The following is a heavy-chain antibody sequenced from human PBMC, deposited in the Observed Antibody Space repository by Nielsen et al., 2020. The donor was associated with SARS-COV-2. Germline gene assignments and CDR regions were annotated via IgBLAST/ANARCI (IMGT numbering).Heavy chain of an antibody. CDR2: ISSSGSTI. D-gene: IGHD6-13*01. Sequence: GESLKISCAASGFTFSDYYMSWIRQAPGKGLEWVSYISSSGSTIYYADSVKGRFTISRDNAKNSLYLQMNSLRAEDTAVYYCAREGAYSSSWLPFDYWGQGTLVTVSS. CDR3: AREGAYSSSWLPFDY. J-gene: IGHJ4*02. CDR1: GFTFSDYY. V-gene: IGHV3-11*04.